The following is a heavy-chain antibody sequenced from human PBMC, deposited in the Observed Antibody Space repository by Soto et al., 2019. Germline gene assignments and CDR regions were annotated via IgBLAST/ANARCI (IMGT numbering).Heavy chain of an antibody. Sequence: GASLKVSCKASGGTFSSYAISWVRPDPGQGLEWMGGIIPIFGTANYAQKFQGRVTITADESTSTAYMELSSLRSEDTVVYYCASLGSYDYGDPDAFDIWGQGTMVTVSS. J-gene: IGHJ3*02. V-gene: IGHV1-69*13. CDR2: IIPIFGTA. CDR3: ASLGSYDYGDPDAFDI. CDR1: GGTFSSYA. D-gene: IGHD4-17*01.